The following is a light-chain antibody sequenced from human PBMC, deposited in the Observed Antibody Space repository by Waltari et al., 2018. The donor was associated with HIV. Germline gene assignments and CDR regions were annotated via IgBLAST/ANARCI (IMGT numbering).Light chain of an antibody. V-gene: IGLV1-44*01. CDR1: RSNIGSNT. Sequence: QSVLTQPPSASGIPGQRVTIPCSGTRSNIGSNTVNWYQKRPGTAPKPSIFMEDHRPSGGPWRLSGSRSGSSAALAINGLQSEDEADYYCASWDDRLNGQGVFGGGTTLTVL. CDR2: MED. J-gene: IGLJ3*02. CDR3: ASWDDRLNGQGV.